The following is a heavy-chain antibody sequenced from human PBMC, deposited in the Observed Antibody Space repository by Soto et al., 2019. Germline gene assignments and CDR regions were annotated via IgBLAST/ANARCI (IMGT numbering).Heavy chain of an antibody. D-gene: IGHD1-20*01. CDR3: AKDAVPYNGKWYWFDT. J-gene: IGHJ5*02. CDR1: GFTFGDYA. V-gene: IGHV3-23*01. Sequence: QFLESGGDLVQPGGSLRVHCVASGFTFGDYAMSWVRQAPGKGLDWYSSVGGGGSDTYYAASVKGRFTISRDNPKSTLYLQMNNLRVEDTAVYYCAKDAVPYNGKWYWFDTWGQGTLVIVSS. CDR2: VGGGGSDT.